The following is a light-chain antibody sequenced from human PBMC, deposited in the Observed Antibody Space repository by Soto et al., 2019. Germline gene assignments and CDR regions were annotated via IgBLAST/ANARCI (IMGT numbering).Light chain of an antibody. CDR1: NSDIGAYNY. Sequence: QSVLTQPASVSGFPGQSITISCTGTNSDIGAYNYVSWYQQHPGKAPKLMIFEVSDRPSGVSYRFSGSTSGNTASLTISGLQAEDETDYFCSLYSSNGSLIFGPGTKV. V-gene: IGLV2-14*03. J-gene: IGLJ1*01. CDR3: SLYSSNGSLI. CDR2: EVS.